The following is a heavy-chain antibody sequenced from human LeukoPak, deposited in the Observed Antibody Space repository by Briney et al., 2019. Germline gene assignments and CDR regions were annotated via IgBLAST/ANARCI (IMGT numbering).Heavy chain of an antibody. CDR1: GGSISSGSYY. D-gene: IGHD6-19*01. V-gene: IGHV4-61*02. CDR2: IYTSGST. Sequence: KSSETLSLTCTVSGGSISSGSYYWSWIRQPAGKGLEWIGRIYTSGSTNYNPSLKSRVTISVDTSKNQFSLKLSSVTAADTAVYYCARESVGQWLGPSAFDIWGQGTMVTVSS. CDR3: ARESVGQWLGPSAFDI. J-gene: IGHJ3*02.